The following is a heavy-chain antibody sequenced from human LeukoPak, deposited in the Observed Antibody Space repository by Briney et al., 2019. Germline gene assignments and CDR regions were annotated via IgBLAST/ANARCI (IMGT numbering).Heavy chain of an antibody. V-gene: IGHV3-30-3*01. D-gene: IGHD2-2*01. CDR3: AREGLCSSTSCPANY. CDR2: ISYDGSNK. J-gene: IGHJ4*02. Sequence: GGSLRLSCAASGFTFSSYAMHWVRQAPGKGLEWVAVISYDGSNKYYADSVKGRFTISRDNSKNTLYLQMNSLRAEDTAVYYCAREGLCSSTSCPANYWGQGTLVTVSS. CDR1: GFTFSSYA.